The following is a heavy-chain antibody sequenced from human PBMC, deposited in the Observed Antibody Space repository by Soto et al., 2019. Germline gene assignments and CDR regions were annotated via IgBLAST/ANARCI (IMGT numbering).Heavy chain of an antibody. J-gene: IGHJ4*02. CDR2: IIPILGIA. CDR1: GGTFSSYT. V-gene: IGHV1-69*04. CDR3: ARDLSITGTNVDY. Sequence: ASVKVSCKASGGTFSSYTISWVRQAPGQGLEWMGRIIPILGIANYAQKFQGRVTITADKSTSTAYMELSSLRSEDTAVYYCARDLSITGTNVDYWGQGTLVTVSS. D-gene: IGHD1-20*01.